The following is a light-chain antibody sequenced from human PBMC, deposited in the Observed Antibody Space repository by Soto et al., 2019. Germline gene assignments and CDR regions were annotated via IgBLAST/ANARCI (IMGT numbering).Light chain of an antibody. Sequence: QSVLTQPASVSGSPGQSITISCTGTSSDVGSYNLVSWYQQHPGKAPKLMIYEGSKRPSGVSNRFSGSKSGNTASLTISGLQAEDEADYYCCSYADSSTHVVFGGGTQLTVL. CDR2: EGS. CDR1: SSDVGSYNL. V-gene: IGLV2-23*01. J-gene: IGLJ2*01. CDR3: CSYADSSTHVV.